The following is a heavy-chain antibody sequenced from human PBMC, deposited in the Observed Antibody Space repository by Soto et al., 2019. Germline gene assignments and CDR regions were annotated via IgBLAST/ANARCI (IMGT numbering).Heavy chain of an antibody. Sequence: ASVKVSCKASGYTFTSFGINWVRQAPGQGFEWMGWVSAYNGNTKYAQKLQGRVTMTTDSSTSTAYMELRSLRSDDTAVYYCARVSLACAPALRACDNPSIYFDYWGQGTLVTVSS. V-gene: IGHV1-18*01. CDR2: VSAYNGNT. J-gene: IGHJ4*02. D-gene: IGHD1-1*01. CDR3: ARVSLACAPALRACDNPSIYFDY. CDR1: GYTFTSFG.